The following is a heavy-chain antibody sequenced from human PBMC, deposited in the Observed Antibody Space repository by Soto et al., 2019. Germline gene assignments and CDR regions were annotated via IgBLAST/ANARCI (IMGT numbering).Heavy chain of an antibody. CDR2: ISSSSSTI. Sequence: GGSLRLSCAASGFTFSSYSMNWVRQAPGKGLGWVSYISSSSSTIYYADSVKGRFTISRDNAKNSLYLQMNSLRDEDTAVYYCARDPLSGDYIWGSYRPGIMDVWGKGTTVTVSS. CDR3: ARDPLSGDYIWGSYRPGIMDV. J-gene: IGHJ6*04. V-gene: IGHV3-48*02. D-gene: IGHD3-16*02. CDR1: GFTFSSYS.